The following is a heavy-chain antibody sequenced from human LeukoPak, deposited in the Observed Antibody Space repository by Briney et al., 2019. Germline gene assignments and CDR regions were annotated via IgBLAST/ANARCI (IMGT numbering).Heavy chain of an antibody. V-gene: IGHV3-23*01. CDR3: AKHGTDYYDSSGYYYDH. CDR1: GFTFSSYA. Sequence: PGGSLRLSCAASGFTFSSYAMSWVRQAPGKGLEWVSAISGSGGSTYYADSVKGRFTISRDNSKNTLYLQMNSLRAEDTAVYYGAKHGTDYYDSSGYYYDHWGQGTLVTVSS. CDR2: ISGSGGST. D-gene: IGHD3-22*01. J-gene: IGHJ4*02.